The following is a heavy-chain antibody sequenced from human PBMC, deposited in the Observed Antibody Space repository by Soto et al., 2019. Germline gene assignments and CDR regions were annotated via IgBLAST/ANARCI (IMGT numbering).Heavy chain of an antibody. V-gene: IGHV4-34*01. CDR2: INHSGST. J-gene: IGHJ4*02. CDR1: GGSFSGYY. D-gene: IGHD3-22*01. Sequence: PSETLSLTCAVYGGSFSGYYWNWIRQPPGKGLEWIGEINHSGSTNYNPSLKSRVTISVDTSKNQFSLKLSSVTAADTAVYYCARSDHYYYDSSGYWDYWGQGTLVTVSS. CDR3: ARSDHYYYDSSGYWDY.